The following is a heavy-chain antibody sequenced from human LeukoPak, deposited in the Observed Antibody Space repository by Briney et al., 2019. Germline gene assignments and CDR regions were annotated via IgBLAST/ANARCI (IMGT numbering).Heavy chain of an antibody. CDR2: IIPIFGTA. J-gene: IGHJ2*01. V-gene: IGHV1-69*13. CDR3: ASLTYSSRQVSGWYFDL. CDR1: GYTFTSYY. Sequence: SVKVSCKASGYTFTSYYMHWVRQAPGQGLEWMGGIIPIFGTANYAQKFQGRVTITADESTSTAYMELSSLRSEDTAVYYCASLTYSSRQVSGWYFDLWGRVTLVTVSS. D-gene: IGHD1-26*01.